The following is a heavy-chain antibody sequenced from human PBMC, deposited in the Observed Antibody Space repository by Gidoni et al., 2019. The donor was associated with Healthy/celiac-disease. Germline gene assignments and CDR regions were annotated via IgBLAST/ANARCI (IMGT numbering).Heavy chain of an antibody. CDR3: ARQNGWYSRGYFDY. J-gene: IGHJ4*02. D-gene: IGHD6-13*01. CDR1: GGSISSSSYY. Sequence: QLQLQESGPGLVKPSETRSLTCTVSGGSISSSSYYWGWIRQPPGKGLAWIGSIYYSGSTYYNPSLKSRVTISVDTSKNQFSLKLSSVTAADTAVYYCARQNGWYSRGYFDYWGQGTLVTVSS. CDR2: IYYSGST. V-gene: IGHV4-39*01.